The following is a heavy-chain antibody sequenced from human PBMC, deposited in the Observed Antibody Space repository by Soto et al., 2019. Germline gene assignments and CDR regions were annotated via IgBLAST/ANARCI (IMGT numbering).Heavy chain of an antibody. Sequence: QLQLQESGSGLVKPSQTLSLTCAVSGGSISSGGYSWSWIRQPPGKGLEWIGYIYHGGSTYYNPSPTSRVPTPVARSKNHFSPTLSSVAAADTAVYYCATCCMYAPRFDPWAPGTLVTVSS. CDR1: GGSISSGGYS. CDR2: IYHGGST. V-gene: IGHV4-30-2*01. CDR3: ATCCMYAPRFDP. D-gene: IGHD2-8*01. J-gene: IGHJ5*02.